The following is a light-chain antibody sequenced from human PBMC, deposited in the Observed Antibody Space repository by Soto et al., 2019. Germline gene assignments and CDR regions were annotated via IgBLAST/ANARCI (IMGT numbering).Light chain of an antibody. CDR1: SSDVGGYNY. CDR3: MMWHSSAWV. V-gene: IGLV2-11*01. Sequence: QSALTQPRSVSGSPGQSVTISCTGTSSDVGGYNYVSWYQQHPGKAPKLMIYDVSKRPSGVPDRFSGSKSGNTASLTISGLQAEDEADYYCMMWHSSAWVFGGGTKVTVL. J-gene: IGLJ3*02. CDR2: DVS.